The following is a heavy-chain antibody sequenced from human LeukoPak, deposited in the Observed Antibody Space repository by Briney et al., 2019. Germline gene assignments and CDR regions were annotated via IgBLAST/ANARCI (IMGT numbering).Heavy chain of an antibody. CDR3: ARGSSLFDY. D-gene: IGHD6-19*01. CDR1: GGSISGFY. CDR2: IYYDGST. Sequence: SETLSLTCTVSGGSISGFYWSWIRQPPGKRLEWIGYIYYDGSTNYNPSLKSRVTISVDTSKNQFSLKLSSVTAADTAVYYCARGSSLFDYWGQGTLVTVSS. J-gene: IGHJ4*02. V-gene: IGHV4-59*01.